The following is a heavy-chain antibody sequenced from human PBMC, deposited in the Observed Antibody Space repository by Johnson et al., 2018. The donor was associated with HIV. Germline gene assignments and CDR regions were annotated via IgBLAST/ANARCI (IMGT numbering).Heavy chain of an antibody. CDR1: GFTFSNHH. V-gene: IGHV3-7*01. Sequence: VQLAESGGGLVQPGGSLRLSCAVSGFTFSNHHMTWVRQAPGKGLEWVANINQIGNDKYYVDSVKGRFTISRDNSKDTLYLEMNSLRVEDTAVYYCARMMYSRGAFDIWGQGTMVTVSS. D-gene: IGHD6-13*01. CDR2: INQIGNDK. J-gene: IGHJ3*02. CDR3: ARMMYSRGAFDI.